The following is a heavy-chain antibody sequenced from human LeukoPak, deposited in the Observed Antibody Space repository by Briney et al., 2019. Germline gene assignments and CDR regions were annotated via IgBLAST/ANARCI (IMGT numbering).Heavy chain of an antibody. CDR3: AKDHNYYFDY. CDR1: GFTFDDYA. Sequence: GGSLRLSCAASGFTFDDYAMHWVRQAPGKGLEWVSGISWNSGNIDYADSVKGRFTTSRDNAKNSLYLQMNSLRADDTALYYCAKDHNYYFDYWGQGTLVTVSS. V-gene: IGHV3-9*01. CDR2: ISWNSGNI. J-gene: IGHJ4*02. D-gene: IGHD5-24*01.